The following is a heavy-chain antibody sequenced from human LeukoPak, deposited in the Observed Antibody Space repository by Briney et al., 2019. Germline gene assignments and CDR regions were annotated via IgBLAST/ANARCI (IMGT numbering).Heavy chain of an antibody. Sequence: SETLSLTCAVYGGSFSGYYWSWIRQPPGKGLEWIGEINHSGSTNYNPSLKSRVTISVDTSKNQFSLKLSSVTAADTAVYYCARGPVDGRLYYFDYWGQGTLVTVSS. CDR1: GGSFSGYY. V-gene: IGHV4-34*01. D-gene: IGHD5-24*01. CDR2: INHSGST. CDR3: ARGPVDGRLYYFDY. J-gene: IGHJ4*02.